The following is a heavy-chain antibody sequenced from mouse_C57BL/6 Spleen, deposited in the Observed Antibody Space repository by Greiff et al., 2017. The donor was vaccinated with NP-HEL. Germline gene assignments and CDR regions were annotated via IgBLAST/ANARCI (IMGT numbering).Heavy chain of an antibody. D-gene: IGHD2-4*01. J-gene: IGHJ3*01. CDR1: GFTFSDYG. V-gene: IGHV5-17*01. CDR3: ARPYYDYDEVWFAY. CDR2: ISSGSSTI. Sequence: VQLKESGGGLVKPGGSLKLSCAASGFTFSDYGMHWVRQAPEKGLEWVAYISSGSSTIYYADTVKGRFTISRDNAKNTLFLQMTSLRSEDTAMYYCARPYYDYDEVWFAYWGQGTLVTVSA.